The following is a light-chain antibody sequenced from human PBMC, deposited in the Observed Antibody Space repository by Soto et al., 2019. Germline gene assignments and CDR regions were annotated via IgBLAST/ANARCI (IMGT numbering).Light chain of an antibody. V-gene: IGKV1-39*01. Sequence: DIQMTQSPSSLSASVGDRVTITCRASQSISNYLNWYQQKPVKAPKLLMFAASSLQSGVPSRFSGGGSGTDFTLTISSLQPEDFATYYCHQSYSTPRTFGQGTKVEIK. CDR2: AAS. J-gene: IGKJ1*01. CDR3: HQSYSTPRT. CDR1: QSISNY.